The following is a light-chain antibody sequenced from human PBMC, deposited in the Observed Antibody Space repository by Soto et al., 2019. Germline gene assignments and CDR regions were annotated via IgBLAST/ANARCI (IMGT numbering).Light chain of an antibody. Sequence: DIQMTQSPSTLSASVGDRVTITCRASQSIISNLLAWYQQKPGKPPKLLIYKASSLQSGVPSRFSGSGSGTEFTLTISSLQLDDFATYYCQQYNSYYTFGQGTKLEIK. J-gene: IGKJ2*01. V-gene: IGKV1-5*03. CDR3: QQYNSYYT. CDR2: KAS. CDR1: QSIISNL.